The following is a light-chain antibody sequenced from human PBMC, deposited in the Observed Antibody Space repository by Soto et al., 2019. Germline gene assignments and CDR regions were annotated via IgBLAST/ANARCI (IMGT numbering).Light chain of an antibody. J-gene: IGKJ1*01. CDR3: QLYNSPPWT. Sequence: DIQMTQSPSTLSASVGDRVTITCRASQRISSWLAWYQQRPGKVPRLLIYKESTLESWVPSRFSGSVSGTEFTLTISSLQPDYFATYYCQLYNSPPWTFGQGTKVEIK. CDR2: KES. V-gene: IGKV1-5*03. CDR1: QRISSW.